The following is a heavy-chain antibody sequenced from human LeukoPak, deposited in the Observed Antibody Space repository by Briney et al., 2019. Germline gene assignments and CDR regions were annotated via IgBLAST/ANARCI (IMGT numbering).Heavy chain of an antibody. D-gene: IGHD3-10*01. CDR3: ARDSPYGSGSEK. V-gene: IGHV3-21*01. CDR2: ISSSSSYI. CDR1: GFTVSSNY. Sequence: PGGSLRLSCAASGFTVSSNYMSWVRQAPGKGLEWVSSISSSSSYIYYADSVKGRFTISRDNAKNSLYLQMNSLRAEDTAVYYCARDSPYGSGSEKWGQGTLVTVSS. J-gene: IGHJ4*02.